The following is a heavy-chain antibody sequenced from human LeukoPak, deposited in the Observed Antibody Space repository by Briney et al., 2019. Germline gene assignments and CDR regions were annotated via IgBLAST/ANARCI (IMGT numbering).Heavy chain of an antibody. J-gene: IGHJ4*02. CDR1: GGSFSGYY. Sequence: PSETLSLTCAVYGGSFSGYYWSWIRQPPGKGLEWIGEINHSGSTNCNPSLKSRVTISVDTSKNQFSLKLSSVTAADTAVYYCARESKYYYGSGSYYTFDYWGQGTLVTVSS. CDR2: INHSGST. CDR3: ARESKYYYGSGSYYTFDY. D-gene: IGHD3-10*01. V-gene: IGHV4-34*01.